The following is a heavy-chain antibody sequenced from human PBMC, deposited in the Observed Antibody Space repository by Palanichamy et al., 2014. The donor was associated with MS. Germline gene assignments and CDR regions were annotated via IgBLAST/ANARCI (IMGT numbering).Heavy chain of an antibody. V-gene: IGHV3-53*01. Sequence: EVQLVESGGGLIQPGGSLRLSCTASGFSVSGNYMTWVRQAPGKGLEWVSTIYTGGSTYYTDSVKGRFTISRDNSKSMLYLQMNSLRAEDTAVYYCASLRDCRDARCADYWGQGTLVTVSS. CDR1: GFSVSGNY. CDR2: IYTGGST. J-gene: IGHJ4*02. D-gene: IGHD5-24*01. CDR3: ASLRDCRDARCADY.